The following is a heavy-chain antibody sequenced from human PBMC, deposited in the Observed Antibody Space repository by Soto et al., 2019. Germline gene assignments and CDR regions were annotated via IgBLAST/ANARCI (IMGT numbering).Heavy chain of an antibody. CDR2: IKQDGSEK. CDR3: ARAGQDNWFDH. CDR1: GFMFSSYW. J-gene: IGHJ5*02. D-gene: IGHD7-27*01. Sequence: EGQVVESGGGLVQPGESLRLSCVASGFMFSSYWMSLVRQAPWKGLAWVANIKQDGSEKYYVDSVKGRFTISRDNARNSLYLQMNNLRAEDTAVYYCARAGQDNWFDHWGQGTLVTVSS. V-gene: IGHV3-7*01.